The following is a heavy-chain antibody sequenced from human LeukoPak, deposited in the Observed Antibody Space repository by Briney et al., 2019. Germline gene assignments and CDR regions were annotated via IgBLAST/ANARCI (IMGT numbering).Heavy chain of an antibody. CDR2: FDPEDGET. CDR1: GYTLTELS. D-gene: IGHD3-22*01. Sequence: GASVKVSCKVSGYTLTELSMHWVRQARGKGLEWMGGFDPEDGETIYAQKFQGRVTMTEDTSTDTAYMVLSRLRSDDTAVYYCARAGDYYDSSGYPPFRYWGQGTLVTVSS. CDR3: ARAGDYYDSSGYPPFRY. V-gene: IGHV1-24*01. J-gene: IGHJ4*02.